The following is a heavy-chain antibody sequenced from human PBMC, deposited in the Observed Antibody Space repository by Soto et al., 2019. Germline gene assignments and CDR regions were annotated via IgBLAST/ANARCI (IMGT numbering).Heavy chain of an antibody. CDR1: RFTFKDLT. Sequence: EVQLGESGGFVVQPGGPLRLSCEASRFTFKDLTWHWVRQAPGKGGEWVSLIIWDGGSTYYPDYVKGRFTISRDNSKNSLYLQMNSLRTEDTALYYCAKGSGSDYYGMDVWGQGTTVTVSS. J-gene: IGHJ6*02. V-gene: IGHV3-43*01. D-gene: IGHD6-25*01. CDR3: AKGSGSDYYGMDV. CDR2: IIWDGGST.